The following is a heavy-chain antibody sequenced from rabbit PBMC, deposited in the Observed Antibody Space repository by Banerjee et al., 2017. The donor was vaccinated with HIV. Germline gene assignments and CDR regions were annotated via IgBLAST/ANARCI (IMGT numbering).Heavy chain of an antibody. CDR3: AIDLAGVIGWNFYL. CDR2: INTSSGNT. V-gene: IGHV1S45*01. D-gene: IGHD4-1*01. CDR1: GFSFSNKCV. J-gene: IGHJ4*01. Sequence: QQQLGESGGGLVKPEGSLTLTCTASGFSFSNKCVMCWVRQAPGKGLVWIGCINTSSGNTVYASCAKGRFTISITSSTTVTLQMTSLTAADTATYFCAIDLAGVIGWNFYLWGPGTLVTVS.